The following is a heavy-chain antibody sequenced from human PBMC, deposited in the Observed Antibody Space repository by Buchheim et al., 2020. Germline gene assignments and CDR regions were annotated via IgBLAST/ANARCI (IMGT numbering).Heavy chain of an antibody. D-gene: IGHD3-22*01. CDR3: ARGREYYYDSSGYPFFDY. V-gene: IGHV4-30-4*07. J-gene: IGHJ4*02. CDR1: GGSISSGGYS. Sequence: QVQLQESGPGLVKPSQTLSLTCAVSGGSISSGGYSWSWLRQPPGKGLEWIGYIYYSGSTYYNPSLKSRVTISVDTSKNQFSLKLSSVTAADTAVYYCARGREYYYDSSGYPFFDYWGQGTL. CDR2: IYYSGST.